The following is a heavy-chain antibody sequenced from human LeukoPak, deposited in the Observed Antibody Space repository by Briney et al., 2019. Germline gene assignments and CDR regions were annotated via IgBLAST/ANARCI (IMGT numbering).Heavy chain of an antibody. D-gene: IGHD5-24*01. Sequence: PGGSLTLSCAASGFNVTTNYMSWLRQAPGKGLEWVAVIYSGGTTYYADSVKGRFTISRDISKNTLSLQMNSLRAEDTAVYYCARGRRDGYNLGYWGQGTLVAVSS. CDR3: ARGRRDGYNLGY. J-gene: IGHJ4*02. CDR2: IYSGGTT. V-gene: IGHV3-53*01. CDR1: GFNVTTNY.